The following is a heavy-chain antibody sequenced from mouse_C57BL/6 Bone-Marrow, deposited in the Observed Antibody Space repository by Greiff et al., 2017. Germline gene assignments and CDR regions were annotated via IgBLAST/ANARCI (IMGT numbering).Heavy chain of an antibody. J-gene: IGHJ2*01. V-gene: IGHV1-50*01. D-gene: IGHD1-1*01. CDR1: GYTFTSYW. CDR2: IDPSDSYT. Sequence: VQLQQSGAELVKPGASVKLSCKASGYTFTSYWMQWVKQRPGQGLEWIGEIDPSDSYTNYNQKFKGKATLTVDTSSSTAYMQLSSLTSEDSAVYYCASAYYGSSYPFDYWGQGTTLTVSS. CDR3: ASAYYGSSYPFDY.